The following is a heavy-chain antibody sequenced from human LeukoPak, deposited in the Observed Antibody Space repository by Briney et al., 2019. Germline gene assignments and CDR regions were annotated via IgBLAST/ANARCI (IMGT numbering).Heavy chain of an antibody. D-gene: IGHD4-17*01. CDR2: ISYDGSNK. CDR3: AKAEGDYGDYLYFQH. V-gene: IGHV3-30*18. J-gene: IGHJ1*01. CDR1: GFTFSSYG. Sequence: PGGSLRLSCAASGFTFSSYGMHWVRQAPGKGLEWVAVISYDGSNKYYADSVKGRFTISRDNSKNTLYLKMNSLRAEDTAVYYCAKAEGDYGDYLYFQHWGQGTLVTVSS.